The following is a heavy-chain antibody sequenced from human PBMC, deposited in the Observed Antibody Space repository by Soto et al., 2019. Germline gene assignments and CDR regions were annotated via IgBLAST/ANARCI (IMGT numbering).Heavy chain of an antibody. CDR1: GGTFSSYA. Sequence: QVQLVQSGAEVKKPGSSVKVSCKASGGTFSSYAMSWVRQAPGQGLEWMGGIIPIFGTANYAQKFKGRVTITADKSTSTAYMELSSLRSEETAVYYCLAAAGLTIFDYWGQGPQVTVSS. V-gene: IGHV1-69*06. J-gene: IGHJ4*02. D-gene: IGHD6-13*01. CDR2: IIPIFGTA. CDR3: LAAAGLTIFDY.